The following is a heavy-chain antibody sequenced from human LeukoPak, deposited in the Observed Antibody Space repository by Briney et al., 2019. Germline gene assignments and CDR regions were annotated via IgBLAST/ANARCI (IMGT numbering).Heavy chain of an antibody. V-gene: IGHV3-74*01. D-gene: IGHD6-13*01. CDR3: AKGRSSWYVGNWFDP. Sequence: GGSLRLSCVASGFTFSNYWMHWVRQAPGKGLVWVSYINSDGSSTSYADSVKGRFTISRDNAKNTLYLQMNSLRAEDTAVYYCAKGRSSWYVGNWFDPWGQGTLVTVSS. CDR2: INSDGSST. CDR1: GFTFSNYW. J-gene: IGHJ5*02.